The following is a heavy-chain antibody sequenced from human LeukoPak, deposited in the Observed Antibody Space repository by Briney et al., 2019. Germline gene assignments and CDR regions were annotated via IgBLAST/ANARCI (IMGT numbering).Heavy chain of an antibody. CDR1: GYTFTSYY. CDR3: ARDPIGPGTYNWFDP. Sequence: ASVKVSCKASGYTFTSYYMHWVRQAPGQGLEWMGIINPSGGSTSYAQKFQGRVTMTRDTSTSTVYMELSSLRSEDTAVYYCARDPIGPGTYNWFDPWGQGTLVTVSS. J-gene: IGHJ5*02. V-gene: IGHV1-46*01. CDR2: INPSGGST. D-gene: IGHD3/OR15-3a*01.